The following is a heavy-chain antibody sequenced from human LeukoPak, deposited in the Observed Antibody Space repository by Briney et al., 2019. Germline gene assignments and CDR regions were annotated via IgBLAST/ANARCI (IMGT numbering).Heavy chain of an antibody. D-gene: IGHD3-22*01. V-gene: IGHV3-23*01. J-gene: IGHJ4*02. CDR2: IRDSGSST. Sequence: PGGALRLSCAASGFTFSSYAMSWVRQAPGKGLEWVSAIRDSGSSTHYADSVKGRFTISRDNSKNTLYLQMNSLRAEDTAVYYCAKDPTGYYYDSSGYPLAFFDYWGQGTLVTVSS. CDR3: AKDPTGYYYDSSGYPLAFFDY. CDR1: GFTFSSYA.